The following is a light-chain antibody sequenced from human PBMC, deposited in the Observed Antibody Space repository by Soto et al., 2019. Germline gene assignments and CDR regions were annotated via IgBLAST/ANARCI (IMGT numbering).Light chain of an antibody. CDR2: GNS. J-gene: IGLJ1*01. V-gene: IGLV1-40*01. Sequence: QSVLTQPPSVSGAPGQRVTISCTGSSSNIGAGYDVHWYQQLPGTAPKLLIYGNSNRPSGVPVRFSGSKSGTSASLAITVLQAEDEAGYYCQSYDSSLSGDVFGTGTKVTVL. CDR1: SSNIGAGYD. CDR3: QSYDSSLSGDV.